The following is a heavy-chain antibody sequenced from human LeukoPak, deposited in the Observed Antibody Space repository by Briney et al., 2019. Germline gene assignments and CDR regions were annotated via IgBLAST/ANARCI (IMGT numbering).Heavy chain of an antibody. J-gene: IGHJ4*02. CDR1: GFTFGDYA. D-gene: IGHD3-3*01. CDR2: ISSSTTYI. CDR3: ATGGITIFGVVTYPND. V-gene: IGHV3-21*01. Sequence: GRSLRLSCTASGFTFGDYAMSWFRQAPGKGLEWVSSISSSTTYIYSVKGRFSISRDNAKNSVYLQMNSLRAEDTAVYYCATGGITIFGVVTYPNDWGQGTLVTVSS.